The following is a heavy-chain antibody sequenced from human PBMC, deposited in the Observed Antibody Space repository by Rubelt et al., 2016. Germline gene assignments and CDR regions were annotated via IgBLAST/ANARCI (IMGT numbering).Heavy chain of an antibody. Sequence: QVQLQESGPGLEKPSQTLSLTCTVSGGSISSGGYYWSWVRQHPGKGLEWVGCFFDSGSTYYNPSLKSRLPISVATPKNQFSLKMNSVAAADTAVYYWVRHGGSSGTGRFDPRGKGTLVAVSS. D-gene: IGHD1-14*01. CDR1: GGSISSGGYY. V-gene: IGHV4-31*08. CDR2: FFDSGST. J-gene: IGHJ5*02. CDR3: VRHGGSSGTGRFDP.